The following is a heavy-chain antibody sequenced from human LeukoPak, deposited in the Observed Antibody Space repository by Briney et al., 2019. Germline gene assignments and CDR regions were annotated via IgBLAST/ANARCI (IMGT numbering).Heavy chain of an antibody. Sequence: PSQTLSLTCTVSGGSISSGGYYWSWIRQHPGKGLEWIGYIYHSGSTYYNPSLKSRVTISVDTSKNQFSLKLSSVTAADTAVYYCATYYDSLYYFDYWGQGTLVTVSS. D-gene: IGHD3-22*01. CDR1: GGSISSGGYY. CDR2: IYHSGST. J-gene: IGHJ4*02. V-gene: IGHV4-31*03. CDR3: ATYYDSLYYFDY.